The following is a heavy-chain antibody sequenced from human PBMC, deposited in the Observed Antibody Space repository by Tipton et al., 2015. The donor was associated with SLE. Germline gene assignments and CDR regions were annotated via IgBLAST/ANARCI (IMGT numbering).Heavy chain of an antibody. Sequence: TLSLTCSVSGDSVANSYWSWIRQPPGKGLEWIGYIYSSGSTNYNPSLKSRVTISVDASKNQLSLRLSSVTAADTAVYYCARRCSSTSCPFDYWGQGTLVTVSS. CDR1: GDSVANSY. V-gene: IGHV4-59*08. J-gene: IGHJ4*02. CDR3: ARRCSSTSCPFDY. D-gene: IGHD2-2*01. CDR2: IYSSGST.